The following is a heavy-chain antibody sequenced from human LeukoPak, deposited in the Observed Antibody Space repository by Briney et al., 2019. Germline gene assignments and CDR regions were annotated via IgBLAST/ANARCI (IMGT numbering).Heavy chain of an antibody. CDR3: ARQSYDSSGYLYFDY. D-gene: IGHD3-22*01. J-gene: IGHJ4*02. Sequence: GESLQISCKGSGFSFTSYWIGWVRPMPGKGLEWMGIIYTGDSDTRYSPSFQGQVTISADKSISTAYLQWSSLKASDTAMYYCARQSYDSSGYLYFDYWGQGTLVTVSS. CDR1: GFSFTSYW. V-gene: IGHV5-51*01. CDR2: IYTGDSDT.